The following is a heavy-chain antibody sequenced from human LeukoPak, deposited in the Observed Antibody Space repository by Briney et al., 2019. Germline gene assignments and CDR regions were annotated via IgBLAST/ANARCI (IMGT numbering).Heavy chain of an antibody. D-gene: IGHD3-22*01. J-gene: IGHJ4*02. V-gene: IGHV3-30*02. CDR3: ATRVLDSSGYRSRFDY. Sequence: GGSLRLSCAASGFTFSSYGMHWVRQAPGKGLEWVAFIRYDGSNKYYADSVKGRFTISRDNSKNTLYLQMNSLRAEDTAVYYCATRVLDSSGYRSRFDYWGQGTLVTVSS. CDR1: GFTFSSYG. CDR2: IRYDGSNK.